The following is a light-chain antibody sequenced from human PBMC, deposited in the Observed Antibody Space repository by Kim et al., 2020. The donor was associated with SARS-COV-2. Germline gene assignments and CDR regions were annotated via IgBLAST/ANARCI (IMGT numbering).Light chain of an antibody. CDR1: RSSIGSNY. V-gene: IGLV1-47*01. CDR2: KNS. J-gene: IGLJ3*02. Sequence: PGQRVTISCSGSRSSIGSNYVYWYQRLPGTAPNLLIYKNSQRPSGVPDRFSGSKSGTSASLAISGLRSEDEADYYCAAWDDSPNWVFGGGTRLTVL. CDR3: AAWDDSPNWV.